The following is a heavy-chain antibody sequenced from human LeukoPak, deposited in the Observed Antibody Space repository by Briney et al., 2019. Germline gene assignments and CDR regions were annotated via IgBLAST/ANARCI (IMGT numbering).Heavy chain of an antibody. J-gene: IGHJ6*03. CDR2: IKQDGSEK. V-gene: IGHV3-7*01. Sequence: PGGSLRLSCAASGFTFSSYWMSWVRQAPGKGLEWVANIKQDGSEKYYVDSVKGRFTISRDNAKNSLYLQMNSLRAEDTAVYYCARDPQYYDYVWATRNYYYMDVWGKGTTVTVSS. D-gene: IGHD3-16*01. CDR1: GFTFSSYW. CDR3: ARDPQYYDYVWATRNYYYMDV.